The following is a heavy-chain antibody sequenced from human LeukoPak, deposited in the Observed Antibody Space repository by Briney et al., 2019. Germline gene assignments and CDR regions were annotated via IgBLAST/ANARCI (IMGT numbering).Heavy chain of an antibody. CDR1: GFTFINYG. D-gene: IGHD1-26*01. CDR2: ISNDGTNK. J-gene: IGHJ6*02. Sequence: GGSLRLSCAASGFTFINYGMHWVRQAPGKGLEWVAVISNDGTNKYYEDSVKGRFTISRDDSKNMLYLQMSSLTVEDTAVFYCAGDKSGYGMDVWGQGTTVTVSS. V-gene: IGHV3-30*03. CDR3: AGDKSGYGMDV.